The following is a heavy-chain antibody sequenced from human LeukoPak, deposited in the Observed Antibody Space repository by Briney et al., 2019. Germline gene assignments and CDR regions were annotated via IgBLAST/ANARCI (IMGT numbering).Heavy chain of an antibody. CDR1: GGSISSSSYY. CDR3: ARSKWLRSPFDY. CDR2: IYYSGST. Sequence: PSETLSLTCTVSGGSISSSSYYWGWIRQPPGKGLEWIGSIYYSGSTYYNPSLKSRVTISVDTSKDQFSLKLSSVTAADTAVYYCARSKWLRSPFDYWGQGTLVTVSS. V-gene: IGHV4-39*01. J-gene: IGHJ4*02. D-gene: IGHD5-12*01.